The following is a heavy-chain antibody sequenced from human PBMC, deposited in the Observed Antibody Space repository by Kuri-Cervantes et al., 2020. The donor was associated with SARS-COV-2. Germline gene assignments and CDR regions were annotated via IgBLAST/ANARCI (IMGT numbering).Heavy chain of an antibody. CDR1: GFTFSNYA. D-gene: IGHD3-3*01. CDR2: ISSNGDST. J-gene: IGHJ4*02. V-gene: IGHV3-64*02. Sequence: ESLKISCAASGFTFSNYAMYWVRQAPGKGLEYVSAISSNGDSTYYADSVKGRFTMSRDNSKNTLYLQMGSLRAEDMAVYYCARVSRSGYLDYWGQGILVTVSS. CDR3: ARVSRSGYLDY.